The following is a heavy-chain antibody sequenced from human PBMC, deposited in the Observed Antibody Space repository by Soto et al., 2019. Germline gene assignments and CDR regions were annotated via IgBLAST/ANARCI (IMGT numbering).Heavy chain of an antibody. J-gene: IGHJ6*02. V-gene: IGHV4-61*08. CDR3: ARDAGSYYMWGDYYGMDV. CDR2: IYYSGST. Sequence: SETLSLTCAVSGGSISSGGYSWSWIRQPQGKDLECIGYIYYSGSTNYNLSLKSRVTISVDTSKNQFSLKLSSVTAADTAVYYCARDAGSYYMWGDYYGMDVWGQGTTVTVSS. D-gene: IGHD3-10*01. CDR1: GGSISSGGYS.